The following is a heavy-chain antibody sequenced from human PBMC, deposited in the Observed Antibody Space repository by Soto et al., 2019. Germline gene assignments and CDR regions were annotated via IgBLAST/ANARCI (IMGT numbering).Heavy chain of an antibody. V-gene: IGHV1-2*02. Sequence: ASVKVSCKASGYTFTGYYMHWVRQAPGQGLEWMGLLNPNSGGTNYAQKFQGRVTMTRDTSISTAYVELSRLRSDDTAVYYCARDQSSGWRFDYWGQGTLVTVSS. CDR3: ARDQSSGWRFDY. D-gene: IGHD6-19*01. J-gene: IGHJ4*02. CDR1: GYTFTGYY. CDR2: LNPNSGGT.